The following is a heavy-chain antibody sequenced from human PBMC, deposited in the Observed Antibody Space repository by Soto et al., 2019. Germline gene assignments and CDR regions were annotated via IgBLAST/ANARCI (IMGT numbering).Heavy chain of an antibody. CDR1: GCTFSSYA. Sequence: QVQLLESGGGVVQPGRSLRLSCAASGCTFSSYAMHWVRQAPGKGLEWVAVISYDGSNKYYADSVKGRFTISRDNSKNTLYLQMNSLRAEDTAVYYCARIIVLMVRAGGMDDWGLGTTVTVSS. D-gene: IGHD2-8*01. CDR3: ARIIVLMVRAGGMDD. CDR2: ISYDGSNK. V-gene: IGHV3-30-3*01. J-gene: IGHJ6*02.